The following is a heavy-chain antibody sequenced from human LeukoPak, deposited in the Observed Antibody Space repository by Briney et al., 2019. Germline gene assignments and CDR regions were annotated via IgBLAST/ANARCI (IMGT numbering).Heavy chain of an antibody. CDR1: GGSISISSYY. V-gene: IGHV4-39*01. Sequence: SETLSLTCTVSGGSISISSYYWGWIRQPPGKRLEWIGSIYYSGSSYYNPSLKSRVTISVDTSKNQFSLELRSVTAADTAVYYCARQKWLVHNWFDPWGQGTLVTVSS. D-gene: IGHD6-19*01. J-gene: IGHJ5*02. CDR3: ARQKWLVHNWFDP. CDR2: IYYSGSS.